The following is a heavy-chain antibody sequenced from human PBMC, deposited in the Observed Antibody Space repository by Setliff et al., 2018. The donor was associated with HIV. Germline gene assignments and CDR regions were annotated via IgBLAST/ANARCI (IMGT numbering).Heavy chain of an antibody. CDR3: AQAQTSVSGSYYQYLQH. CDR1: GFTFNNAW. Sequence: HPGGSLRLSCAASGFTFNNAWMHWVRQAPGKGLVWVSRIKTDGSTYYADSVKGRFTISRDNSKNTLYLRMNSLRAEDTAVYYCAQAQTSVSGSYYQYLQHWGQGTLVTVSS. D-gene: IGHD3-10*01. CDR2: IKTDGST. J-gene: IGHJ1*01. V-gene: IGHV3-74*01.